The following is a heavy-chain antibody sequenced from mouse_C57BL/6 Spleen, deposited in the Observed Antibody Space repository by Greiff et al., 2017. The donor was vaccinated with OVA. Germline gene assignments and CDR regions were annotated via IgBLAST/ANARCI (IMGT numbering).Heavy chain of an antibody. J-gene: IGHJ2*01. CDR2: INPNNGGT. D-gene: IGHD4-1*01. CDR1: GYTFTDYY. Sequence: LVEPGASVKISCKASGYTFTDYYMNWVKQSHGKSLEWIGDINPNNGGTSYNQKFKGKATLTVDKSSSTAYMELRSLTSEDSAVYYCARGDWEHYFDYWGQGTTLTVSS. CDR3: ARGDWEHYFDY. V-gene: IGHV1-26*01.